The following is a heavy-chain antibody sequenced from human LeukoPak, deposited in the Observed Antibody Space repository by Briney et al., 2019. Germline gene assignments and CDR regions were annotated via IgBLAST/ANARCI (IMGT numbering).Heavy chain of an antibody. Sequence: SETLSLTCTVSGYSISSGYYWGWIRQPPGKGLEWIGSIYHSGSTYYNPSLKSRVTISVDTSKNQFSLKLSSVTAADTAVYYCAREEYSSSWYSWGQGTLVTVSS. CDR2: IYHSGST. J-gene: IGHJ4*02. CDR3: AREEYSSSWYS. V-gene: IGHV4-38-2*02. CDR1: GYSISSGYY. D-gene: IGHD6-13*01.